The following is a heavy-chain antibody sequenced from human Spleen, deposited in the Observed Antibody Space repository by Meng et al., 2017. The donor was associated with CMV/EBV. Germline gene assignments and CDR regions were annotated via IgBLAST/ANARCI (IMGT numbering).Heavy chain of an antibody. CDR3: ARAPYYCTSPTCSQMGWYDP. J-gene: IGHJ5*02. V-gene: IGHV1-69*10. CDR2: IIPIVDRA. Sequence: SVKVSCKASGYNFTGYYMHWVRQAPGQGLEWLGGIIPIVDRANYAQKFQGRVTITADKSTSTTYMELSSLRSEDTAAYYCARAPYYCTSPTCSQMGWYDPWGQGTLVTVSS. D-gene: IGHD2-2*01. CDR1: GYNFTGYY.